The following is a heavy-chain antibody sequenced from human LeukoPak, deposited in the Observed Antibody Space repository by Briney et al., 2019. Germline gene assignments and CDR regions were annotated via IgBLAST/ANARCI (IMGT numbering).Heavy chain of an antibody. Sequence: PGGSLRLSCAASGFTLSDYYMSWVRQAPGKGLEWVSTVSDSSDVHYSDSVKGRFTISRDNARNSLYLQMNSLRDEDTAVYYCARDGLHTAHFDYWGQGTLVTVSS. CDR2: VSDSSDV. D-gene: IGHD5-18*01. CDR1: GFTLSDYY. V-gene: IGHV3-69-1*01. J-gene: IGHJ4*02. CDR3: ARDGLHTAHFDY.